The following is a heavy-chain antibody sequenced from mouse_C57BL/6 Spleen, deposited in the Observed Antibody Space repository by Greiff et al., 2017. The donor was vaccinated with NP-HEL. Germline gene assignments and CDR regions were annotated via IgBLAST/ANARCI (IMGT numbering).Heavy chain of an antibody. V-gene: IGHV5-12*01. J-gene: IGHJ4*01. CDR3: ARSSYDEEYAMDY. D-gene: IGHD2-12*01. CDR2: ISNGGGST. Sequence: EVKVVESGGGLVQPGGSLKLSCAASGFTFSDYYMYWVRQTPEKRLEWVAYISNGGGSTYYPDTVKGRFTISRDNAKNTLYLQMSRLKSEDTDMYYCARSSYDEEYAMDYWGKGTSVTVSS. CDR1: GFTFSDYY.